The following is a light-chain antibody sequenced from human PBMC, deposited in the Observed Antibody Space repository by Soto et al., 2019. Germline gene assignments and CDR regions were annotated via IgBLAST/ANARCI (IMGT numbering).Light chain of an antibody. CDR1: QSLSSTY. CDR3: QRYGSSSLS. CDR2: DAS. Sequence: EIVLTQSPGTLSLSPGERATLFCRASQSLSSTYLAWYQQRPGQAPRLLIFDASNRTTGIPDRFRGSGSGTDFTLTISRLEPGDFAVYYCQRYGSSSLSFGGGTKVDIK. J-gene: IGKJ4*01. V-gene: IGKV3-20*01.